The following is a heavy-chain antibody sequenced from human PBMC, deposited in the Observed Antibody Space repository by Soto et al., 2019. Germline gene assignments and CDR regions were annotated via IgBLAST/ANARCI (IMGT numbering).Heavy chain of an antibody. D-gene: IGHD3-22*01. CDR3: ASKIVTPASHFYDY. V-gene: IGHV3-48*03. J-gene: IGHJ4*02. CDR1: VFSFSSCE. Sequence: SLRLSCASSVFSFSSCEMSCVRHSPGKWLEWVSYISGSGTSTQYSDSVKGRFTISRDNAKNSLHLQMNSLGAEDTAVYYCASKIVTPASHFYDYWGQGTLVTVS. CDR2: ISGSGTST.